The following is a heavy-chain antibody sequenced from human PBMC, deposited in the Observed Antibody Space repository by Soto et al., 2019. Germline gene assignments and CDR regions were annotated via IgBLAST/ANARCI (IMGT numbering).Heavy chain of an antibody. CDR3: TRAQFEFGSYFGLDV. CDR2: MNPDSENT. V-gene: IGHV1-8*01. J-gene: IGHJ6*02. CDR1: GYTFTNYD. D-gene: IGHD3-10*01. Sequence: QVHLVQSGAEVKQPGASVRVSCKASGYTFTNYDITWGRQATGQGLEWMGWMNPDSENTGSPQKFQGRVTMTVNTCINTAYMELTSLRSEDTAVYYCTRAQFEFGSYFGLDVWGQGTTVTSSS.